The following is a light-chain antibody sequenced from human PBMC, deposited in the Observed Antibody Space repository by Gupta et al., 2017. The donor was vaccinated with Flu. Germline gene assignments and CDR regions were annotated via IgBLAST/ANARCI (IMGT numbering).Light chain of an antibody. CDR3: SSFTSMSTLV. V-gene: IGLV2-14*01. Sequence: QSALTQPASVSDSPGQSITISCTGTNSDVGRYDFVSWYQQHPGKAPKLMIYEVNSRPSGVSYRFSGSKSGNTASLTISGLQAEDEADYYCSSFTSMSTLVFGTGTKFTVL. CDR1: NSDVGRYDF. J-gene: IGLJ1*01. CDR2: EVN.